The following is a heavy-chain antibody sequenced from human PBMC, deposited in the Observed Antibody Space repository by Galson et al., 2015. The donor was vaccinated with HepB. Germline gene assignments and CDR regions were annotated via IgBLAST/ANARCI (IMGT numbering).Heavy chain of an antibody. Sequence: SLRLSCAASGFTFSSYAMSWVRQAPGKGLEWVSAISGSGGSTYYADSVKGRFTISRDNSKSTLYLQMNSLRAEDTAVYYCAKDRYAEAHSSSWYSPLFDYWGQGTLVTVSS. J-gene: IGHJ4*02. D-gene: IGHD6-13*01. CDR3: AKDRYAEAHSSSWYSPLFDY. CDR2: ISGSGGST. CDR1: GFTFSSYA. V-gene: IGHV3-23*01.